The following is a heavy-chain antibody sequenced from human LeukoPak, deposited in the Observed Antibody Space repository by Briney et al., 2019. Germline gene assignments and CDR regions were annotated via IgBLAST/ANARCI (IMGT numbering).Heavy chain of an antibody. Sequence: SDTLSLTCDVYGGSFSGYYWSWIRQPPGKGLEWIGEINHSGSTYYNPSLKSQVTISVDTSKNQFSLKLSSVTAADTAVYYCARTSSEFDYWGQGTLVTVSS. J-gene: IGHJ4*02. CDR1: GGSFSGYY. V-gene: IGHV4-34*01. D-gene: IGHD6-19*01. CDR2: INHSGST. CDR3: ARTSSEFDY.